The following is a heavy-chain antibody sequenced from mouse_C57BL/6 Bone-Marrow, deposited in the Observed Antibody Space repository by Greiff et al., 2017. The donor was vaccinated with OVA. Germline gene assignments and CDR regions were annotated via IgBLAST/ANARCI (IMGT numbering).Heavy chain of an antibody. J-gene: IGHJ1*03. CDR2: LDPSDSYT. CDR3: ANGNYWYFDV. CDR1: GYTFTSYW. V-gene: IGHV1-69*01. Sequence: QVQLQQPGAELVMPGASVKLSCKASGYTFTSYWMHWVKQRPGQGLEWIGELDPSDSYTNYNQKFKGKSTLTVDKSSSSAYMQLSSLTSEDSAVYYCANGNYWYFDVWGTGTTVTVSS. D-gene: IGHD1-1*01.